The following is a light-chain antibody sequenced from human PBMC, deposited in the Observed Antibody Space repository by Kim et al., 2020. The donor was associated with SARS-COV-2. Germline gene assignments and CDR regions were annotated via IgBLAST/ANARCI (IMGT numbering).Light chain of an antibody. CDR1: QSISTY. CDR3: QHYNSPMYT. V-gene: IGKV1-5*03. CDR2: ATS. J-gene: IGKJ2*01. Sequence: GDRVTITGRASQSISTYLAWYQQKPGKAPKVLISATSTLESGVPSRFSGSGSGTEFTLTINSLQPDDFATYYCQHYNSPMYTFGQGTKLEIK.